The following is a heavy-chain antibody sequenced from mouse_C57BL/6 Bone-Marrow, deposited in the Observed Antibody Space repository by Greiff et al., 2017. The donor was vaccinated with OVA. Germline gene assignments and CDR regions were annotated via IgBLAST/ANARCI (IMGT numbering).Heavy chain of an antibody. CDR2: INPSTGGT. CDR1: GYSFTGYY. J-gene: IGHJ3*01. D-gene: IGHD1-1*01. V-gene: IGHV1-43*01. CDR3: ARRGYGSSHQAWFAY. Sequence: EVQLVESGPELVKPGASVKISCKASGYSFTGYYMHWVKQSSEKSLEWIGEINPSTGGTSYNQKFKGKATLTVDKSSSTAYMQLKSLTSEDSAVYYCARRGYGSSHQAWFAYWGQGTLVTVSA.